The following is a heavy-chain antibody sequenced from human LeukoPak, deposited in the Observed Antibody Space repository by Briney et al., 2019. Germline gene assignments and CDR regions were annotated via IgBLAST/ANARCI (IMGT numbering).Heavy chain of an antibody. Sequence: ASVKVSCKASGYTLTSYGISLVRQASGQGLEWMGWISAYNGNTNYAQKLQGRVTMTTDTSTSTAYMELRSLRSDDTAVYYCARGRGYGDYFDYWGQGTLVTVSS. CDR3: ARGRGYGDYFDY. D-gene: IGHD4-17*01. J-gene: IGHJ4*02. V-gene: IGHV1-18*01. CDR1: GYTLTSYG. CDR2: ISAYNGNT.